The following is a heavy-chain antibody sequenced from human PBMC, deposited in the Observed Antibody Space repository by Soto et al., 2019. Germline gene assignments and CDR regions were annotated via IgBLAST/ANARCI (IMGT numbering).Heavy chain of an antibody. CDR1: GGSISSYY. CDR2: IYYSGST. V-gene: IGHV4-59*12. CDR3: AKNQERELPRVIDF. J-gene: IGHJ4*02. D-gene: IGHD1-7*01. Sequence: SQTLSLTCTVSGGSISSYYWSWIRQPPGKGLEWIGYIYYSGSTNYNPSLKSRVTISVDTSKNTLYLQMSSLRAEDTALYYCAKNQERELPRVIDFWGQGTLVTVSS.